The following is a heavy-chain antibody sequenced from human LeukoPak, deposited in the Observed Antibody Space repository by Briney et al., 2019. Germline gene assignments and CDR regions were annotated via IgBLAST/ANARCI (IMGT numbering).Heavy chain of an antibody. Sequence: SETLCLTCTVSGGSISSSYWSRIRQPPGKELEWIGEINHSGSTNYNPSLKSRVTISVDTSKNQFSLKLSSVTAADTAVYYCARHYAPRTACYYYGMDVWGQGTTVTVSS. V-gene: IGHV4-34*01. CDR1: GGSISSSY. CDR3: ARHYAPRTACYYYGMDV. J-gene: IGHJ6*02. CDR2: INHSGST. D-gene: IGHD2-2*01.